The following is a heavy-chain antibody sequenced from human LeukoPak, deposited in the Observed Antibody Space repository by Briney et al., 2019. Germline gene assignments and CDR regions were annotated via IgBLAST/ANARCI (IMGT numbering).Heavy chain of an antibody. Sequence: PSETLSLTCAVSGYSISSGYFWGWIRQPPGKGLEWIASINHSGTTYYNPSLKSRVTMSTDTSKNHFSLMLSSVTAADTAVYYCAREGRYSSSWSHLWGRGTLVTVSS. CDR1: GYSISSGYF. V-gene: IGHV4-38-2*02. J-gene: IGHJ2*01. D-gene: IGHD6-13*01. CDR3: AREGRYSSSWSHL. CDR2: INHSGTT.